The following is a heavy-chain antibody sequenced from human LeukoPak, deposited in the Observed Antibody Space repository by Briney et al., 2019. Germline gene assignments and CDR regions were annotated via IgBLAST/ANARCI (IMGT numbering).Heavy chain of an antibody. CDR3: ASGTYFYFDY. CDR2: IYYNGDT. J-gene: IGHJ4*02. D-gene: IGHD1-26*01. CDR1: GGSISSYY. Sequence: SETLSLTCTVSGGSISSYYWSWIRQPPGKGLEWIGYIYYNGDTNYSPSLKRRVTISVDTSKNQFSLKLSSVIAADTAVYYCASGTYFYFDYWGQGTLVTVSS. V-gene: IGHV4-59*08.